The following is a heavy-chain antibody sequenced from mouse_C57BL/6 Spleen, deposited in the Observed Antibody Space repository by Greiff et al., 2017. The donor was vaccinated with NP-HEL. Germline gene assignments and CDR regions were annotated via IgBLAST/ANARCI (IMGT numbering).Heavy chain of an antibody. CDR1: GFTFSDYY. J-gene: IGHJ4*01. CDR3: AGLELRYYAMDY. CDR2: ISNGGGST. Sequence: EVQLVESGGGLVQPGGSLKLSCAASGFTFSDYYMYWVRQTPEKRLEWVAYISNGGGSTYYPDTVKGRFTISRDNAKNPLYLQMSRLKSEDTAMYYCAGLELRYYAMDYWGQGTSVTVSS. D-gene: IGHD2-4*01. V-gene: IGHV5-12*01.